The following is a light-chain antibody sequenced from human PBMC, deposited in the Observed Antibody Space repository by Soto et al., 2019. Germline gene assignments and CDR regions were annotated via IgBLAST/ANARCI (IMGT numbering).Light chain of an antibody. V-gene: IGLV2-14*01. CDR2: YVI. J-gene: IGLJ2*01. CDR1: SSDVGGYDY. CDR3: SSYAISRDVV. Sequence: QSALTQPASVSGSPGQSITISCTGTSSDVGGYDYVSWYQQHPGKAPKLMIYYVINRPSGVSNRFSVSKSGNTASLTISGLQAEDEADYYCSSYAISRDVVFGGGTQLTVL.